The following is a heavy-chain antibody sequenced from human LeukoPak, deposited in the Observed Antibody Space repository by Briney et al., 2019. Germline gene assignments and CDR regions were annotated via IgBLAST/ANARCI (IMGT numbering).Heavy chain of an antibody. D-gene: IGHD3-3*01. CDR2: INPNSGGT. Sequence: GASVKVSCKASGYTFTGYYMHWVRQAPGRGLEWMGRINPNSGGTNYAQKFQGRVTMTRDTSISTAYMELSRLRSDDTAVYYCARDYDFWSGYYWDYWGQGTLVTVSS. J-gene: IGHJ4*02. CDR1: GYTFTGYY. CDR3: ARDYDFWSGYYWDY. V-gene: IGHV1-2*06.